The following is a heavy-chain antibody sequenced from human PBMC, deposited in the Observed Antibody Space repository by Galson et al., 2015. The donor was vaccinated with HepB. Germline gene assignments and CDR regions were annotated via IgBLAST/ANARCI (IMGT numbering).Heavy chain of an antibody. D-gene: IGHD3-9*01. V-gene: IGHV3-49*03. CDR2: IRSKAYGGTT. Sequence: SLRLSCAASGFTFGDYAMSWFRQAPGKGLEWVGFIRSKAYGGTTEYAASVKGRFTISRDDSKSIAYLQMNSLKTEDTAVYYCTRDLGDYDILTGYPFDYWGQGTLVTVSS. J-gene: IGHJ4*02. CDR3: TRDLGDYDILTGYPFDY. CDR1: GFTFGDYA.